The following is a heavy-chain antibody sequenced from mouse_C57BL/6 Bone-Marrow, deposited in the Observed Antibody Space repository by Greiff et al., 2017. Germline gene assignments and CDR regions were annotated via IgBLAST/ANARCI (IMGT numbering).Heavy chain of an antibody. CDR1: GYSITSGYY. CDR3: ARLVTTVVPYFDY. V-gene: IGHV3-6*01. D-gene: IGHD1-1*01. Sequence: EVQVVESGPGLVKPSQSLSLTCSVTGYSITSGYYWNWIRQFPGNKLEWMGYISYDGSNNYNPSLKNRISITRDPSKNQFFLKLNSVTTEDTATYYCARLVTTVVPYFDYWGQGTTLTVSS. J-gene: IGHJ2*01. CDR2: ISYDGSN.